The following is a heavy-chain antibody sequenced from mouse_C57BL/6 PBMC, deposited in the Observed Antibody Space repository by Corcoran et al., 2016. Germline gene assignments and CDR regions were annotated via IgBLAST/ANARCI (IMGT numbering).Heavy chain of an antibody. D-gene: IGHD2-5*01. CDR2: INTYSGVP. CDR1: GYTFTTYG. J-gene: IGHJ4*01. V-gene: IGHV9-3*01. Sequence: QIQLVQSGPELKKPGETVKISCKASGYTFTTYGMSWVKQAPGKGLKWMGWINTYSGVPTYADDFKGRCAFSLETSASTAYLQINNLKNEDTATYCCAKAYYSNYDAMDYWGQGTSVTVSS. CDR3: AKAYYSNYDAMDY.